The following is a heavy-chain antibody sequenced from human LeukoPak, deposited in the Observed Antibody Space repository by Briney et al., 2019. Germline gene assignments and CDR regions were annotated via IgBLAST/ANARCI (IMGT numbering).Heavy chain of an antibody. CDR1: GYTFTGYY. Sequence: RASVKVSCKASGYTFTGYYMHWVRQAPGQGLEWMGWINPNSGGTNYAQKFQGRVTMTRDTSISTAYIELSSLRSEDTAVYYCARMRSRARGRGDGYYYYMDVWGKGTTVTVSS. J-gene: IGHJ6*03. D-gene: IGHD3-10*01. V-gene: IGHV1-2*02. CDR3: ARMRSRARGRGDGYYYYMDV. CDR2: INPNSGGT.